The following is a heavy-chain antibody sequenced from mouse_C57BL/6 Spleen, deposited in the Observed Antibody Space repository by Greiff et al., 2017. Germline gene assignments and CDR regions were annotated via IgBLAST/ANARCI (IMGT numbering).Heavy chain of an antibody. CDR1: GYSITSGYY. Sequence: EVQRVESGPGLVKPSQSLSLTCSVTGYSITSGYYWNWIRQFPGNKLEWMGYISYDGSNNYNPSLKNRISITRDTSKNQFFLKLNSVTTEDTATYYCAKNWYYYAMDYWGQGTSVTVSS. V-gene: IGHV3-6*01. CDR3: AKNWYYYAMDY. J-gene: IGHJ4*01. CDR2: ISYDGSN. D-gene: IGHD4-1*01.